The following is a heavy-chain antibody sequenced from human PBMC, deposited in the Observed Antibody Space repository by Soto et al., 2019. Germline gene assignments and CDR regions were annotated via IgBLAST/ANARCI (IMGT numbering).Heavy chain of an antibody. CDR1: GGTFSSYT. D-gene: IGHD6-19*01. CDR3: ARDSGRSSGSLY. V-gene: IGHV1-69*08. Sequence: QVQLVQSGAEVKKPGSSVKVSCKASGGTFSSYTISWVRQAPGQGLEWMGRIIPILGIANYAQKFQGRVTITDDKSTSTAYMELSSLRSEDTAVYYCARDSGRSSGSLYWGQGTLVTVSS. CDR2: IIPILGIA. J-gene: IGHJ4*02.